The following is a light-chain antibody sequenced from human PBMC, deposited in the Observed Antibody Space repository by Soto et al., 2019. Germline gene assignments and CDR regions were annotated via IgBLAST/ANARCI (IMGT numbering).Light chain of an antibody. CDR2: GAS. CDR1: QSVSSTY. Sequence: EIVLTQSPGTLSLSPGERATLSCRASQSVSSTYLAWYQQKPGQAPRLLIYGASSRATGIPDRFSGSGSGTDFTLTISILEPEDFAVYYCHLYDISPFPFGQGTKLEIK. CDR3: HLYDISPFP. V-gene: IGKV3-20*01. J-gene: IGKJ2*01.